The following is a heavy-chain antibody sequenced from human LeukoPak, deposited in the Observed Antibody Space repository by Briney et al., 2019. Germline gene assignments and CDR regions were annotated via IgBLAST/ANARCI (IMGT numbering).Heavy chain of an antibody. CDR2: VYYDGTS. V-gene: IGHV4-39*01. J-gene: IGHJ4*02. Sequence: SETLSLTCTVSGGYIDSITTRSFYWGWIRQPPGKGLEWIGSVYYDGTSYSNPSLKSRVAVFVDTSRDQFSLDLSFVTAADTALYYCVRHISTNTGYFDSCGQGTLVSVSS. CDR1: GGYIDSITTRSFY. D-gene: IGHD5-24*01. CDR3: VRHISTNTGYFDS.